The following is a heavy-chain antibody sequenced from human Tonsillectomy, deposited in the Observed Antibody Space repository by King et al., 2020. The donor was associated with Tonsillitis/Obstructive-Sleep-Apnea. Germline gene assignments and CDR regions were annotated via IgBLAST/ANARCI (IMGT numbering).Heavy chain of an antibody. J-gene: IGHJ3*02. Sequence: LQLQESGPGLVKPSETLSLTCTVSGGSISSSSYYWGWIRQPPGKGLEWIGSIFYSGNTYYNPSLKSRVTISVDTSENQFSLKLSSVTAADTAVYYCARRVASAFDIWGQGTVVTVSS. V-gene: IGHV4-39*01. CDR3: ARRVASAFDI. CDR1: GGSISSSSYY. CDR2: IFYSGNT.